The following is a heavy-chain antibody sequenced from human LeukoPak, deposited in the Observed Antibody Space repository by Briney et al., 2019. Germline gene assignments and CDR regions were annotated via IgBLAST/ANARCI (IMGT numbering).Heavy chain of an antibody. D-gene: IGHD2-2*01. J-gene: IGHJ3*02. CDR3: AREFRYCSGTSCPGTFDI. Sequence: GGSLGLSCVASGFTFSSYEMHWVRQAPGKGLEWLSYISSSGSIIYADSVKGRFTVSRDNVKDSMYLQMNSLRGEDTAVYYCAREFRYCSGTSCPGTFDIWGQGTMVTVSS. CDR2: ISSSGSII. V-gene: IGHV3-48*03. CDR1: GFTFSSYE.